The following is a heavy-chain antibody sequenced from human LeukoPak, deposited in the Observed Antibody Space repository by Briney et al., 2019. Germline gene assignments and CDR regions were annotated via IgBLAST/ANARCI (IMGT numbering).Heavy chain of an antibody. V-gene: IGHV3-66*01. CDR2: IYNNGKK. CDR1: GLTVNDY. Sequence: GGSLRLSCAASGLTVNDYMSWVRQAPGKGLEWVSVIYNNGKKYYADSVKGRFTISRDNSKDTLYLQMNSLRAEDTAVYYCAKGPPVLGDFWSGYPDYWGQGTLVTVSS. J-gene: IGHJ4*02. D-gene: IGHD3-3*01. CDR3: AKGPPVLGDFWSGYPDY.